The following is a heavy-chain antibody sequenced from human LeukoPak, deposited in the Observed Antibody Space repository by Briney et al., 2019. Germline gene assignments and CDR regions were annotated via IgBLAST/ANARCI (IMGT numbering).Heavy chain of an antibody. J-gene: IGHJ4*02. Sequence: SETLSLTCAVYGGSFSGYYWSWIRQPPGKGLEWIGEINHSGSTNYNPSLKSRVTISVDTSKSQFSLKLSSVTAADTAVYYCARRDYYDSSGFGNWGQGTLVTVSS. CDR2: INHSGST. D-gene: IGHD3-22*01. V-gene: IGHV4-34*01. CDR1: GGSFSGYY. CDR3: ARRDYYDSSGFGN.